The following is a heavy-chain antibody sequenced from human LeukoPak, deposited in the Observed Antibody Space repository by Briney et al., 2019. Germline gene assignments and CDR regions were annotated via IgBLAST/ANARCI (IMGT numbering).Heavy chain of an antibody. V-gene: IGHV3-23*01. D-gene: IGHD3-3*01. Sequence: GGSLRLSWAASGFTFSSYAMSWVRQAPGKGLEWVSGISGSGGSTYYADSVKGRFTISRDNSKNTLYLQMNSLRAEDTAVYYCAKQTYYDFWSGLLFDYWGQGTLVTVSS. CDR3: AKQTYYDFWSGLLFDY. CDR1: GFTFSSYA. CDR2: ISGSGGST. J-gene: IGHJ4*02.